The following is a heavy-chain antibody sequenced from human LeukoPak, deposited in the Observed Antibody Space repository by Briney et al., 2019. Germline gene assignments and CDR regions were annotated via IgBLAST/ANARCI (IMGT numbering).Heavy chain of an antibody. D-gene: IGHD3-9*01. Sequence: SETLSLTCTVSGGSINSGSYYWSWIRQPAGKGLEWIGRIYTSGSTKYNPSLKSRVTISVDTSKNQFSLKLSSVTAADTAVYYCARTSFDILTGYYSGGGPFDSWGQGTLVTVSS. J-gene: IGHJ4*02. CDR3: ARTSFDILTGYYSGGGPFDS. V-gene: IGHV4-61*02. CDR2: IYTSGST. CDR1: GGSINSGSYY.